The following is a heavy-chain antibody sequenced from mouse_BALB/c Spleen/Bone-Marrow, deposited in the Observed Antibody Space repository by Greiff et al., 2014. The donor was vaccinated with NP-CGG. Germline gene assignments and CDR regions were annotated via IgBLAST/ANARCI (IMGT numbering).Heavy chain of an antibody. D-gene: IGHD2-1*01. CDR3: ARYYGNYFDY. Sequence: VQLKESGPGLVKPSQTVSLTCTVTGISITTGNYRWSWIRQFPGNKLEWIGYIYYSGTITYNPSLTSRTTITRDTSKNQFSLEMNSLTAEDTATYYCARYYGNYFDYWGQGTTLTVSS. CDR2: IYYSGTI. CDR1: GISITTGNYR. V-gene: IGHV3-5*02. J-gene: IGHJ2*01.